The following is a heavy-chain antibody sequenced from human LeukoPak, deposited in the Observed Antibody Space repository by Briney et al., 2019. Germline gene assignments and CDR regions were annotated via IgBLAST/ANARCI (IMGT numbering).Heavy chain of an antibody. CDR2: INPSGGST. V-gene: IGHV1-46*01. D-gene: IGHD6-19*01. CDR3: AREVKGSGWYSYYYYYYMDV. Sequence: GASVKVSCKASGYTFTSYYMHWVRQAPGQGLEWMGIINPSGGSTSYAQKFQGRVTMTRDTSTSTVYMELSSLRSEDTAVYYCAREVKGSGWYSYYYYYYMDVWGKGTTVTVSS. CDR1: GYTFTSYY. J-gene: IGHJ6*03.